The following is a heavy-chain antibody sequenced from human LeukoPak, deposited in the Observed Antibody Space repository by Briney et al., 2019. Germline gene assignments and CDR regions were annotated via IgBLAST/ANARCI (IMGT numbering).Heavy chain of an antibody. D-gene: IGHD5-18*01. Sequence: GSLRLSCAASGLTLSGYWMHWVRQAPGKGLVWVSRINGDASSTSYADSVKGRFTISRDNAKSTLYLQMNSLRVEDTAVYYCARARGNTYGYFEYWGQGTLVTVSS. J-gene: IGHJ4*02. V-gene: IGHV3-74*01. CDR1: GLTLSGYW. CDR3: ARARGNTYGYFEY. CDR2: INGDASST.